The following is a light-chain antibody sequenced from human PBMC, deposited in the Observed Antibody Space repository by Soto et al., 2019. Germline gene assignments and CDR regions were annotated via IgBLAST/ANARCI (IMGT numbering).Light chain of an antibody. Sequence: EIVLIQSPATLSLSPGERATLSCRASQSVSSYYLAWYQQKPGQAPRLLIYGASSRATGIPDRFSGSGYGTDFTLTITTLQPEDVGIYYCQQCHATPLTFGQGTRLEIK. CDR2: GAS. J-gene: IGKJ5*01. CDR1: QSVSSYY. CDR3: QQCHATPLT. V-gene: IGKV3D-20*02.